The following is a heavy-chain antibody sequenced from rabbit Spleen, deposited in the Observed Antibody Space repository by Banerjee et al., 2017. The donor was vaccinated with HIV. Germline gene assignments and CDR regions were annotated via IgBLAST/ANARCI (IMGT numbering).Heavy chain of an antibody. Sequence: QQLVESGGGLVKPGASLTLTCTASGFSFSSSYDMCWVRQAPGKGLEWIGYIDPVFGITYYANWVNGRFSISRENAQNTVFLQMTSLTAADTATYFCARDPNTMAGYDFDLWGQGTLVTVS. CDR1: GFSFSSSYD. CDR3: ARDPNTMAGYDFDL. V-gene: IGHV1S40*01. D-gene: IGHD3-1*01. J-gene: IGHJ3*01. CDR2: IDPVFGIT.